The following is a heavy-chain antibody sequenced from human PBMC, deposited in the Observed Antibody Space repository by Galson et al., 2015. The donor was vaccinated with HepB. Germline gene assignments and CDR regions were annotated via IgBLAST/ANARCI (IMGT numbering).Heavy chain of an antibody. V-gene: IGHV3-49*03. J-gene: IGHJ3*02. CDR3: TGEPMVDSSGAFDI. CDR2: IRSKAYGGTT. Sequence: SLRLSCAASGFTFGDYAMSWFRQAPGKGLEWVGFIRSKAYGGTTEYAASVKGRFTISRDDSKSIAYLQMNSLKTEDTAVYYCTGEPMVDSSGAFDIWGQGTMVTVSS. CDR1: GFTFGDYA. D-gene: IGHD3-22*01.